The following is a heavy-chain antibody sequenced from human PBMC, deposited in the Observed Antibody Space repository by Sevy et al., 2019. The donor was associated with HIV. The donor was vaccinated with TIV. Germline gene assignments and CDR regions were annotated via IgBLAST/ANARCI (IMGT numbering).Heavy chain of an antibody. CDR1: GGTFSSYA. J-gene: IGHJ4*02. D-gene: IGHD1-7*01. CDR3: ARVYSRSILRRVELYY. V-gene: IGHV1-69*06. Sequence: ASVKVSCKASGGTFSSYAISWVRQAPGQGLEWMGGIIPIFGTANYAQKFQGRVTITADKSTSTAYMELSSLRSEDTAVYYCARVYSRSILRRVELYYWGQGTLVTVSS. CDR2: IIPIFGTA.